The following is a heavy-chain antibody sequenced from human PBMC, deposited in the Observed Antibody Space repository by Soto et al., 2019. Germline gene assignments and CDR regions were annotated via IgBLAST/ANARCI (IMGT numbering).Heavy chain of an antibody. Sequence: EVQLVESGGCLVQPGGSLRLSCAASGFTFSSYGMRWVRQAPGKGLEWVANIKQDGSEKYYVDSVKGRFTISRDNAKNSLYLQMNSLRAEDTAVYYCASYGSGSYRWGQGTLVTVSS. J-gene: IGHJ4*02. CDR3: ASYGSGSYR. CDR1: GFTFSSYG. CDR2: IKQDGSEK. D-gene: IGHD3-10*01. V-gene: IGHV3-7*01.